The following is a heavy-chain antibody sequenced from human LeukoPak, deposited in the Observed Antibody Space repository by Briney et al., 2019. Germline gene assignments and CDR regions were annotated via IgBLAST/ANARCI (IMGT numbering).Heavy chain of an antibody. CDR3: ARQVDYYDSSGYHHYYGMDV. CDR2: IYPGDSDP. V-gene: IGHV5-51*01. CDR1: GYSFTDYW. J-gene: IGHJ6*02. D-gene: IGHD3-22*01. Sequence: GESLKISCKVSGYSFTDYWIGWVRQMPGKGLEWMGIIYPGDSDPTYSPSFQGQVTISADKSISTAYLQWSSLKASDTAMYYCARQVDYYDSSGYHHYYGMDVWGQGTTVTVS.